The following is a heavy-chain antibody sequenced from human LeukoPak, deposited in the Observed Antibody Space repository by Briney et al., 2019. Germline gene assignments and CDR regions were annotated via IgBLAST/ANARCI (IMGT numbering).Heavy chain of an antibody. CDR3: ARDMYPAGNCYMDV. CDR2: INPNSGGT. V-gene: IGHV1-2*02. D-gene: IGHD3-10*01. CDR1: GYTFTGYY. J-gene: IGHJ6*03. Sequence: ASVKVSCEASGYTFTGYYMHWVRQAPGQGVEWMGWINPNSGGTNYAQKFQGRVTMTRDTSISTAYMELSRLRSDDTAVYYCARDMYPAGNCYMDVWGKGTTVTVSS.